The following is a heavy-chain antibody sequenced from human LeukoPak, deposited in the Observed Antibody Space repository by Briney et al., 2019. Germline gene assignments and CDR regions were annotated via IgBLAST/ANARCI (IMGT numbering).Heavy chain of an antibody. D-gene: IGHD3-22*01. CDR1: GFTFSSYA. CDR2: ISYDGSNK. Sequence: GGSLRLSCAASGFTFSSYAMPWVRQAPGKGLEWVAVISYDGSNKYYADSVKGRFTISRDNAKNSLYLQMNSLRAEDTAVYYCARIGIVVPDAFDIWGQGTMVTVSS. CDR3: ARIGIVVPDAFDI. V-gene: IGHV3-30-3*01. J-gene: IGHJ3*02.